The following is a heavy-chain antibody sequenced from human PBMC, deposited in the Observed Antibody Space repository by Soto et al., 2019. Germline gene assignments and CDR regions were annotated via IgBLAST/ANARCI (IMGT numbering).Heavy chain of an antibody. CDR2: ISGSGGST. D-gene: IGHD6-19*01. V-gene: IGHV3-23*01. CDR1: GFTFSSYA. CDR3: AKGLTVPGSFDQ. Sequence: AGSLRLSCAASGFTFSSYAMTWVRQAPGKGLEWVSGISGSGGSTYYADSVKGRFTISRDNSKNTLYLQMNSLRADDTAVYYCAKGLTVPGSFDQWGQGTLVTVS. J-gene: IGHJ4*02.